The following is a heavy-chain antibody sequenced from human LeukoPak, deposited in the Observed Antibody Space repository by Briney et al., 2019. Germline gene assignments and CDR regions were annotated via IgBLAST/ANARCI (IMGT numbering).Heavy chain of an antibody. D-gene: IGHD5-24*01. CDR1: GGSISSSNW. CDR2: IYHSGST. Sequence: SETLSLTCTVSGGSISSSNWWSGVRQPLGKGLEWIGEIYHSGSTNYNPSLKSRVTISVDTYKNQFSLKLSSVTAADTAVYYCARDPTNLGFDYWGQGTLVTVSS. CDR3: ARDPTNLGFDY. J-gene: IGHJ4*02. V-gene: IGHV4-4*02.